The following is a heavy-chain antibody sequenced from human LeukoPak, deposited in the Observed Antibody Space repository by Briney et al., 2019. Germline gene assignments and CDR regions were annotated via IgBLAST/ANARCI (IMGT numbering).Heavy chain of an antibody. CDR3: ARELVNYGDYKSYFDY. CDR1: GFTFSSYW. CDR2: IKQDGSEK. Sequence: PGGSLRLSCAASGFTFSSYWMSWVRQAPGKGLEWVANIKQDGSEKYYVDSVKGRFTISRDNAKNSLYLQMNSLRAEDTAVYYCARELVNYGDYKSYFDYWGQGTLVTVSS. J-gene: IGHJ4*02. D-gene: IGHD4-17*01. V-gene: IGHV3-7*01.